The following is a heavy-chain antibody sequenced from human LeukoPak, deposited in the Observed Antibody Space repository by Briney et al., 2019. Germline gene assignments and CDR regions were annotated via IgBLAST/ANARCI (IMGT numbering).Heavy chain of an antibody. CDR3: ASHDILTGFVY. D-gene: IGHD3-9*01. J-gene: IGHJ4*02. Sequence: SETLSLTCTVSGGSVSSGSYYWSWIRQPPGKGLEWIGYIYYSGSTNYNPSLKSRVTISVDTSKNQFSLKLSSVTAADTAVYYCASHDILTGFVYWGQGTLVTVSS. CDR1: GGSVSSGSYY. V-gene: IGHV4-61*01. CDR2: IYYSGST.